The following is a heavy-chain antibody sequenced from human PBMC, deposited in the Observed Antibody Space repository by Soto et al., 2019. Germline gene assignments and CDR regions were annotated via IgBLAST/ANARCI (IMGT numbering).Heavy chain of an antibody. V-gene: IGHV1-46*01. D-gene: IGHD2-2*01. Sequence: ASVKVSCKASGYTFTIYHMHWVRQAPGQGLEWMGIMNPSGGSTSYAQKFQGRVTMTRDTSTSTVYMELSSLRSEDTAVYYCARDRRMVVLPAAIPKYFYGMDVWGQGTTVTVSS. J-gene: IGHJ6*02. CDR1: GYTFTIYH. CDR3: ARDRRMVVLPAAIPKYFYGMDV. CDR2: MNPSGGST.